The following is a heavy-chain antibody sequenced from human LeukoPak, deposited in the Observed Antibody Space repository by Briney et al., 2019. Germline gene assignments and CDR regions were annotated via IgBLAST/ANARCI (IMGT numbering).Heavy chain of an antibody. V-gene: IGHV6-1*01. D-gene: IGHD1-1*01. Sequence: SQTLSLTCAISGDSVSSNSAAWNWIRQSPSRGLEGLGRTYYRSKGYNDYAVSVKSRITINPATSKNQFSLQLKSVTPEDTAVYYCARDDWNDAGDAFDIWGQGTMVTVSS. CDR3: ARDDWNDAGDAFDI. CDR1: GDSVSSNSAA. CDR2: TYYRSKGYN. J-gene: IGHJ3*02.